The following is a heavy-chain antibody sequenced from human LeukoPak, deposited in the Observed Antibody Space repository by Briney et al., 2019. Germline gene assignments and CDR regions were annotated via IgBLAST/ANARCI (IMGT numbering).Heavy chain of an antibody. D-gene: IGHD3-10*01. CDR2: IGTTGGTT. Sequence: GGTLRLSCAASGLTFSSYGMSWVRQAPGRGLEWVSAIGTTGGTTYYADSVRGRFTISRDNSKNTLYLQMNSLRPEDTAVYYCAKDSIAFTMFRGVLGYWGQGTLVTVSS. J-gene: IGHJ4*02. CDR1: GLTFSSYG. CDR3: AKDSIAFTMFRGVLGY. V-gene: IGHV3-23*01.